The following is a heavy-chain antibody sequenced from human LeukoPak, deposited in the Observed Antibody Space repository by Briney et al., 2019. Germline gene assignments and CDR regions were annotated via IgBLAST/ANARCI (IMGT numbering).Heavy chain of an antibody. J-gene: IGHJ4*02. D-gene: IGHD5-18*01. V-gene: IGHV3-21*01. Sequence: GGSLRLSCAASGFTFSSYSMNWVRQAPGKGLEWVSSISSSSSYIYYADSVKGRFTISRDNAKNSLYLQMNSLRAEDTAVYYCARGGYSYGALDYWGQGTLVTVSS. CDR2: ISSSSSYI. CDR1: GFTFSSYS. CDR3: ARGGYSYGALDY.